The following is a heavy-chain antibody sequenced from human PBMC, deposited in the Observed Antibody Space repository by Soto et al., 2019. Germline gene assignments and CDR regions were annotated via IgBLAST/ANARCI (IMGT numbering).Heavy chain of an antibody. CDR1: NS. V-gene: IGHV4-39*01. CDR2: IYYIEST. Sequence: NSYGFFCLHKKKGLEWIGHIYYIESTYYNPSLKSRVTISIDTSKNQFYLKMTSVTAADTAVYYCAKASYLAHYDTSGSQQGDFDSWGPGTLVTVSS. CDR3: AKASYLAHYDTSGSQQGDFDS. D-gene: IGHD3-22*01. J-gene: IGHJ4*02.